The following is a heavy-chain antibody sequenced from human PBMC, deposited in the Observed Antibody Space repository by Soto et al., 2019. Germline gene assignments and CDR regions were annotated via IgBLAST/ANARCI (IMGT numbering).Heavy chain of an antibody. J-gene: IGHJ6*02. CDR2: IIPILNRT. CDR1: GGTFSTYS. V-gene: IGHV1-69*10. D-gene: IGHD6-6*01. CDR3: ARLTSIAARPGLFHGMDV. Sequence: ASVKVSCKASGGTFSTYSLSWVRQAPGQGLEWMGGIIPILNRTNYAQKFHGRVTITADESTSTAYMELSSVTAADTAVYYCARLTSIAARPGLFHGMDVWGQGTTVTVSS.